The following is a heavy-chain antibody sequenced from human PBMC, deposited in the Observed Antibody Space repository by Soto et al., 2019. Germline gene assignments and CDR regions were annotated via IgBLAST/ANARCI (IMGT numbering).Heavy chain of an antibody. CDR1: GGSISNYY. J-gene: IGHJ4*02. V-gene: IGHV4-59*01. CDR2: IYYSGST. CDR3: ARAVLPATAPFDY. Sequence: QVQLQESGPRLVKPSETLSLTCIVSGGSISNYYWSWIRQPPGKGLEWIEYIYYSGSTNYNPSLQSRVTISVDTSKNQFSLKLSSVTAADTAVYYCARAVLPATAPFDYWGQGTLVTVSS. D-gene: IGHD2-2*01.